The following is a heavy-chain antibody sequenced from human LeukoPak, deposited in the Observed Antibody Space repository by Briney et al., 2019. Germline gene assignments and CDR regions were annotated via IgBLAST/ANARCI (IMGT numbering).Heavy chain of an antibody. V-gene: IGHV3-21*01. J-gene: IGHJ4*02. CDR3: ARVSHLRARPSLDY. CDR1: GFTFSSYS. D-gene: IGHD3-3*02. Sequence: GGSLRLSCAASGFTFSSYSMNWVRQAPGKGLEWVSSISSSSSYIYYADSVKGRFTISRDNAKNSLYLQMNSLRAEDTAVYYCARVSHLRARPSLDYWGQGTLVTVSS. CDR2: ISSSSSYI.